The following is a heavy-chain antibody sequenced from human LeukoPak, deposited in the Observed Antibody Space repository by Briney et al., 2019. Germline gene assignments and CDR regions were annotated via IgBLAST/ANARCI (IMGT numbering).Heavy chain of an antibody. CDR3: ARGTGYYDSSGYFDY. V-gene: IGHV4-34*01. D-gene: IGHD3-22*01. J-gene: IGHJ4*02. CDR1: GGSFSGYY. CDR2: INHSGST. Sequence: PSETLSFTCAVYGGSFSGYYWSWIRQPPGKGLEWIGEINHSGSTNYNPSLKSRVTISVDTSKNQFSLKLSSVTAADTAVYYCARGTGYYDSSGYFDYWGQGTLVTVSS.